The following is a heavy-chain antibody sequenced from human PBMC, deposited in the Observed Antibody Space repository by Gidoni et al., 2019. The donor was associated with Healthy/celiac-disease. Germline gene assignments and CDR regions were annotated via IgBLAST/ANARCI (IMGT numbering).Heavy chain of an antibody. CDR3: ARGSRGNYYYYMDV. Sequence: QVQLQQWGAGLLKPSEPLSLTCPVYGGSFSGYYWSWIRQPPGKGLEWIGEINHSGSTNYNPALKSRVTISVDTSKNQFSLKLSSVTAADTAVYYCARGSRGNYYYYMDVWGKGTTVTVSS. CDR2: INHSGST. D-gene: IGHD3-16*01. V-gene: IGHV4-34*01. CDR1: GGSFSGYY. J-gene: IGHJ6*03.